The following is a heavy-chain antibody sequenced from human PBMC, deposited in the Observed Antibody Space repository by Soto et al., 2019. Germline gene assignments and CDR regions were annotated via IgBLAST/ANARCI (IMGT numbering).Heavy chain of an antibody. CDR3: AGGSVVAATEYYYYYGMDV. Sequence: KPSETLSLTCTVSGGSISSYYWSWIRQPPGKGLEWIGYIYYSGSTNYNPSLKSRVTISVDTSKNQFSLKLSSVTAADTAVYYCAGGSVVAATEYYYYYGMDVWGQGTTVTVSS. CDR2: IYYSGST. V-gene: IGHV4-59*01. J-gene: IGHJ6*02. D-gene: IGHD2-15*01. CDR1: GGSISSYY.